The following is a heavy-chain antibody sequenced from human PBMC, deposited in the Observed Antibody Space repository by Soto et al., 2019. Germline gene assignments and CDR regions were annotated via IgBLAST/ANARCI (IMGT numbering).Heavy chain of an antibody. CDR3: ARMKMGATLDY. Sequence: SLTCTVSGGSISSYYWSWIRQPPGKGLEWIGYIYYSGSTNYNPSLKSRVTISVDTSKNQFSLKLSSVTAADTAVYYCARMKMGATLDYWGQGTLVTVSS. J-gene: IGHJ4*02. CDR1: GGSISSYY. V-gene: IGHV4-59*01. CDR2: IYYSGST. D-gene: IGHD1-26*01.